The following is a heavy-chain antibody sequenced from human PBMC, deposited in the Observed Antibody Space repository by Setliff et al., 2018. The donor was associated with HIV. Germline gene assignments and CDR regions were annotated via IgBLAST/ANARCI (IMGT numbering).Heavy chain of an antibody. Sequence: AASVKVSCKASGYTFTTYYVHWVRQAPGQGLEWMGILNPSGDSTAYAQQFQGRVTMTRDTSTSTVYMELSSLRSEDTTVYYCARGGYHGFGSYGDYWGQGTLVTVSS. V-gene: IGHV1-46*01. CDR3: ARGGYHGFGSYGDY. J-gene: IGHJ4*02. D-gene: IGHD3-10*01. CDR1: GYTFTTYY. CDR2: LNPSGDST.